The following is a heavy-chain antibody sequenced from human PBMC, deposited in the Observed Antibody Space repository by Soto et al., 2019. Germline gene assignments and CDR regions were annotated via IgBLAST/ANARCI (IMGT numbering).Heavy chain of an antibody. J-gene: IGHJ5*02. D-gene: IGHD6-13*01. V-gene: IGHV1-18*04. CDR2: ISAYNGNT. CDR3: ARLPGYSSSWYEFWFDP. Sequence: ASVKVSCKASGYTFTSYGISWVRQAPGQGLEWMGWISAYNGNTSYAQKLQGRVTMTTDTSTSTAYMELRSLRSDDTAVYYCARLPGYSSSWYEFWFDPWGQGTLVTVSS. CDR1: GYTFTSYG.